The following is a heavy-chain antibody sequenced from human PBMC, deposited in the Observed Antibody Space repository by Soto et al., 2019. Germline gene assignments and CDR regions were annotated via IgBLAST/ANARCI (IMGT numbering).Heavy chain of an antibody. CDR2: IYLDDDK. CDR1: GFSLSTSGVG. J-gene: IGHJ3*02. Sequence: QITLKESGPTLVKPTQTLTLTCTFAGFSLSTSGVGVAWIRQPPGKALEWLALIYLDDDKRYSPSLKSLLTITNDTSKNQVVLTMTNMDPVDTATYYCALRATVAVAGGGLDIWGQGTMVTVSS. D-gene: IGHD6-19*01. V-gene: IGHV2-5*02. CDR3: ALRATVAVAGGGLDI.